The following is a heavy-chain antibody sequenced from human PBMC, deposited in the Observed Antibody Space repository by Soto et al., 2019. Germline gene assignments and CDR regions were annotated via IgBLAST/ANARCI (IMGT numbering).Heavy chain of an antibody. D-gene: IGHD2-21*02. V-gene: IGHV3-30*03. J-gene: IGHJ4*02. Sequence: QVHLVESGGGVVQPGTSLTLTCTASGFTFRSSGMHWVRQAPGKGLEWLAFLAYDGSQKFYADSVKGRFSISRDNTKNTLYLHMSSLTAEDTAIYYCAIVRVTDSPLDHWSPGTLVTVSS. CDR3: AIVRVTDSPLDH. CDR2: LAYDGSQK. CDR1: GFTFRSSG.